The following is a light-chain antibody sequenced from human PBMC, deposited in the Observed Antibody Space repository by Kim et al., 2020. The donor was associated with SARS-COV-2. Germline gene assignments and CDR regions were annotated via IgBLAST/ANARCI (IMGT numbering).Light chain of an antibody. CDR1: SSNIGAGYD. CDR3: QSYDYSLSLWV. V-gene: IGLV1-40*01. J-gene: IGLJ3*02. Sequence: QSALTQPPSVSGAPGQRVTISCTGSSSNIGAGYDVHWYQQLPGTTPKLLIYSNTNRPSGVPDRFSGSKSGASASLAITGLQADDEGDYYCQSYDYSLSLWVFGGGTQLTVL. CDR2: SNT.